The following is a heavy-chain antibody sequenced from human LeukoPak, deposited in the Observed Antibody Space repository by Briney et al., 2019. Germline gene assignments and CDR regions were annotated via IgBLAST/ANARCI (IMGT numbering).Heavy chain of an antibody. Sequence: PSETLSLTCAVYGGSFSGYYWSWIRQPPGKGLEWIGEINHSGSTNYNPSLKSQVTISVDTSKNQFSLKLSSVTAADTAVYYCARGLELRDGYPILGYWGQGTLVTVSS. V-gene: IGHV4-34*01. CDR2: INHSGST. J-gene: IGHJ4*02. CDR1: GGSFSGYY. D-gene: IGHD5-24*01. CDR3: ARGLELRDGYPILGY.